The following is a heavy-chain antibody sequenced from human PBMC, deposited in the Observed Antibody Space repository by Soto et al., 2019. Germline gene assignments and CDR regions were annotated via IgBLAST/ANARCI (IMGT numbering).Heavy chain of an antibody. D-gene: IGHD2-21*01. CDR1: EDTFTHYD. Sequence: QVELVQSGAEVKKPGASVKVSCQASEDTFTHYDTTWVRKATGQGLEWMGWMNPNTGNIDYAPKFQGRVPMTRDTSTRTVYMELSSLRSDDTAVYYCVRRVASGHRSWFDPWGHGTLVTVSS. J-gene: IGHJ5*02. CDR3: VRRVASGHRSWFDP. V-gene: IGHV1-8*01. CDR2: MNPNTGNI.